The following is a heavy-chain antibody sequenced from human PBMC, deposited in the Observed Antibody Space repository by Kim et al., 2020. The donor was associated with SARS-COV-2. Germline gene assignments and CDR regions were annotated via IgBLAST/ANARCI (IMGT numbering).Heavy chain of an antibody. CDR1: GFTFNTYD. D-gene: IGHD3-10*01. CDR2: ISSSGTFT. J-gene: IGHJ6*02. V-gene: IGHV3-21*01. Sequence: GGSLRLSCVDSGFTFNTYDMNWVRQAPGKGLEWVASISSSGTFTYYADSMKGRFTISRGNAKNSVYLQMNSLTAEDTAFYYCARSTTFRGVMGYYGMDMWGQGTTVTVSS. CDR3: ARSTTFRGVMGYYGMDM.